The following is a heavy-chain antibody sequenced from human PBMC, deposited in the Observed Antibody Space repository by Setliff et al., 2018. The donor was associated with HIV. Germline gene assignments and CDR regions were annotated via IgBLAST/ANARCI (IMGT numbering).Heavy chain of an antibody. Sequence: GGSLSLSCATSGPTFSNCGMHWVRQVPGKGLEWVASIRSDGSNKYYADSVTGRFTISRDDSKNTLYLQMNSLRAEDTAVYYCAKDKGQKYADYWGQGTMVTVSS. D-gene: IGHD3-10*01. CDR2: IRSDGSNK. V-gene: IGHV3-30*02. CDR3: AKDKGQKYADY. J-gene: IGHJ4*02. CDR1: GPTFSNCG.